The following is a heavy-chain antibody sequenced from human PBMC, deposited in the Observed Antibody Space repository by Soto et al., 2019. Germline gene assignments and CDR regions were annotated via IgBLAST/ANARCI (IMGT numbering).Heavy chain of an antibody. CDR1: GDSLSGFH. Sequence: SETLSLTCAVYGDSLSGFHWNWIRRPPGKGLEGIGEINHRGSTTYSPSLESRVTISRDTSRNQFSLKLSSATAADTAVYYCARGRSRDSNTFHAWFDPWGKGALVTVSS. CDR3: ARGRSRDSNTFHAWFDP. CDR2: INHRGST. J-gene: IGHJ5*02. D-gene: IGHD2-2*01. V-gene: IGHV4-34*01.